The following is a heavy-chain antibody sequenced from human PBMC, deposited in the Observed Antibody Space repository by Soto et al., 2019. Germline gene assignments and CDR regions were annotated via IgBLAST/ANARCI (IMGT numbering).Heavy chain of an antibody. J-gene: IGHJ4*02. CDR1: GFTLSNYW. Sequence: TGGSLRLSCAASGFTLSNYWMTWVRQAPGKGLEWVANINKDGSQKNYVDSVKGRFTIARDNGQNSLSLQMNSLRVEDTAVYYCVRELALAYWGQGA. D-gene: IGHD1-1*01. CDR3: VRELALAY. V-gene: IGHV3-7*03. CDR2: INKDGSQK.